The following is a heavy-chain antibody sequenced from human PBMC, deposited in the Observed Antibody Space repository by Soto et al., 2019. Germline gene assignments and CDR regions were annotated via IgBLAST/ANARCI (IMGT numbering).Heavy chain of an antibody. CDR2: ISAHNGNT. CDR1: GYTFTSYG. J-gene: IGHJ4*02. CDR3: ERGRHGDY. Sequence: QVHLVQSGAEVKKPGASVKVSCKASGYTFTSYGITWARQAPGQGLEWMGWISAHNGNTDYAQKLQGRVIVTRDTSTSTAYIELRSPISDDTAGYYCERGRHGDYRGQGALVTVSS. V-gene: IGHV1-18*01.